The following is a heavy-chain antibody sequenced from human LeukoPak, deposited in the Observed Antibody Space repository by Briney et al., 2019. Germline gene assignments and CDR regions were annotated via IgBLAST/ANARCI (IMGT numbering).Heavy chain of an antibody. J-gene: IGHJ6*02. CDR3: AKATRYYGPYYYYGMDV. CDR2: ISYDGSNK. D-gene: IGHD3-10*01. CDR1: GFTFSSYG. V-gene: IGHV3-30*18. Sequence: PGGSLRLSCAASGFTFSSYGMHWVRQAPGKGLEWVAVISYDGSNKYYADSVKGRFTISRDNSKNTLYLQMNSLRAEDTAVYYCAKATRYYGPYYYYGMDVWGQGTTVTVSS.